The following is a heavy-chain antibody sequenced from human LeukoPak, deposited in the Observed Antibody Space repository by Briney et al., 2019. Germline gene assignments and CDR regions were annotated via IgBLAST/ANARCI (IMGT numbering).Heavy chain of an antibody. CDR1: GGSIGSSNW. D-gene: IGHD3-10*01. CDR3: AREVSGQHGSGSYNY. V-gene: IGHV4-4*02. J-gene: IGHJ4*02. CDR2: IYHSGST. Sequence: SETLSLTCAVSGGSIGSSNWWSWFRQPPGKGLEWIGEIYHSGSTNYNPSLKSRVTISVDKSKNQFSLKLSSVTAADTAVYYCAREVSGQHGSGSYNYWGQGTLVTVSS.